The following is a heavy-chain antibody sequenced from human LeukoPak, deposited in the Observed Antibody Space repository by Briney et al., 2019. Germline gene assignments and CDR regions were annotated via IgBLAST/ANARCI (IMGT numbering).Heavy chain of an antibody. J-gene: IGHJ4*02. CDR3: ARGGFDSSTYYPDY. Sequence: KPGGSLRLSCAASGFTFSSYSMNWVRQAPGKGLEWVSSISSSSSYKYYADSMKGRFTISRDNTKKSLYLQMNSLRTEDTAVYYCARGGFDSSTYYPDYWGQGTLVTVSS. V-gene: IGHV3-21*01. CDR2: ISSSSSYK. D-gene: IGHD3-22*01. CDR1: GFTFSSYS.